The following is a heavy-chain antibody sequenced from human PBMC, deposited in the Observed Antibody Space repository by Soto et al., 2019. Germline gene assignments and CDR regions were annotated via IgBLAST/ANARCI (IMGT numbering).Heavy chain of an antibody. D-gene: IGHD6-19*01. J-gene: IGHJ6*02. CDR1: GGSISSSSYY. V-gene: IGHV4-39*01. CDR3: ARPLLLAVAGKDYYYGMDV. Sequence: SETLSLTCTVSGGSISSSSYYWGWIRQPPGKGLEWIGSIYYSGSTYYNPSLKSRVTISVDTSKNQFSLKLSSVTAADTAVYYCARPLLLAVAGKDYYYGMDVWGQGTTVTVSS. CDR2: IYYSGST.